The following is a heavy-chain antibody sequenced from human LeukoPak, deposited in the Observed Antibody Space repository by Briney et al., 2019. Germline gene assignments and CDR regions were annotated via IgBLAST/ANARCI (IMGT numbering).Heavy chain of an antibody. CDR2: ISSNGGST. CDR1: GFTFSSYA. D-gene: IGHD1-26*01. Sequence: PGGSLRLSCAASGFTFSSYAMHWVRQAPGKGLEYVSAISSNGGSTYYANSVKSRFTISRDNSKNTLYLQMGSLRVEDMAVYYCARGAGRYYYYYMDVWGKGTTVTVSS. V-gene: IGHV3-64*01. J-gene: IGHJ6*03. CDR3: ARGAGRYYYYYMDV.